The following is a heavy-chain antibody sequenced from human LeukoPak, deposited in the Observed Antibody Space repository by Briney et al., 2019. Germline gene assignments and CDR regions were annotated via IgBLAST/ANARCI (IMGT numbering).Heavy chain of an antibody. CDR1: DGRRSRRRCK. CDR2: IYYSKNT. CDR3: VSPRGFSYGYFDY. V-gene: IGHV4-39*01. Sequence: TSALTLTSLRSDGRRSRRRCKWRWIRQPPRKGMEWIGSIYYSKNTYYNPSLKSRVTISADTSKNQFSLTLGSVSATDTAVYYCVSPRGFSYGYFDYWGQGRLVAVSS. J-gene: IGHJ4*02. D-gene: IGHD5-18*01.